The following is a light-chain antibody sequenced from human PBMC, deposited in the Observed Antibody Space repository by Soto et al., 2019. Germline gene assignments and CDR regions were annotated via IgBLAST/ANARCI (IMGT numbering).Light chain of an antibody. CDR3: SSSTLTYYV. J-gene: IGLJ1*01. CDR1: SSDVDFYNF. V-gene: IGLV2-14*01. Sequence: QSVLTQPASVAGSPGRSITISCTGTSSDVDFYNFVSWYQQHPGKAPKLIIYEVSNRSSGVSSRFSGSKSGNTASLTISGLRAEDEADYYCSSSTLTYYVFGTGTKVTVL. CDR2: EVS.